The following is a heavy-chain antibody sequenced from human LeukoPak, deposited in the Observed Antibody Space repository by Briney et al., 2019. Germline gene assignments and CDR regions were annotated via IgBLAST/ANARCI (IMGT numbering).Heavy chain of an antibody. CDR2: TSYIGTT. CDR3: ARLLGSHINYFDP. J-gene: IGHJ5*02. V-gene: IGHV4-39*01. D-gene: IGHD2-21*01. CDR1: GDSISSRTSDF. Sequence: PSETLSLTCTVSGDSISSRTSDFWGWIRQSPGKGLEWIGETSYIGTTYYNPSLESRVTISVDTSKNQFSLKLSSVTAADTAVYYCARLLGSHINYFDPWGQGTLVTVSS.